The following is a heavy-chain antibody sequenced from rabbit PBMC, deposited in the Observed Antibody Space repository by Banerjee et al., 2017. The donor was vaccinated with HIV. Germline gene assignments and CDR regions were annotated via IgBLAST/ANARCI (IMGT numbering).Heavy chain of an antibody. V-gene: IGHV1S45*01. CDR1: GFSFSSGYY. CDR2: IYAGSSGST. CDR3: ARDLAGVIGWNFGL. D-gene: IGHD4-1*01. J-gene: IGHJ4*01. Sequence: QQQLEESGGGLVKPGGTLTLTCKASGFSFSSGYYICWVRQAPGKGLEWIACIYAGSSGSTAYASWAKGRFTISKTSSTTVTLQMTSLTAADTATYFCARDLAGVIGWNFGLWGPGTLVTVS.